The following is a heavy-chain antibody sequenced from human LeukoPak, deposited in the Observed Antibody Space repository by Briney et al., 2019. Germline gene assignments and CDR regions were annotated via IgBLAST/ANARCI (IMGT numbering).Heavy chain of an antibody. D-gene: IGHD5-18*01. V-gene: IGHV3-30-3*01. J-gene: IGHJ4*02. CDR1: GFTFSSYA. CDR2: ISYDGTNK. CDR3: AREDDTVMVIDY. Sequence: GRSLRLSCAASGFTFSSYAMHWVRQAPGKGLEWVAVISYDGTNKYYAESVKGRFTISRDNSKNTLYLQMNSLRAEDTAVYYCAREDDTVMVIDYWGQGTLVTVSS.